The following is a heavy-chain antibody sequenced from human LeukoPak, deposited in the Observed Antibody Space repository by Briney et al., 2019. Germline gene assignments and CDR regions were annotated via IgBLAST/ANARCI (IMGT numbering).Heavy chain of an antibody. J-gene: IGHJ4*02. CDR3: ARGRLGGQHACFFDS. Sequence: PSETLSLTCSVSDGSMGTYYWGWIRQPPGKGLEWIGYIYYSGSTTYNPSLKSRVTVSVDTSKNQFSLKLTSMTAADTAVYYCARGRLGGQHACFFDSWGQGTLVTVSS. D-gene: IGHD1-26*01. CDR1: DGSMGTYY. V-gene: IGHV4-59*08. CDR2: IYYSGST.